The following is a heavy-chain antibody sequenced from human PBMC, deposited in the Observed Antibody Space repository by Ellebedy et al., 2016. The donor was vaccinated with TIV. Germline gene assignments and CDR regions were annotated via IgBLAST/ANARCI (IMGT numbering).Heavy chain of an antibody. V-gene: IGHV1-18*01. CDR3: ARDGIAVAGTWFDP. CDR2: ISAYNGKT. D-gene: IGHD6-19*01. Sequence: ASVKVSCKASGGTFSSYAISWVRQAPGQGLEWMGWISAYNGKTNYAQKVQGRVTMTTDASTSTAYMELRSLRSDDTAVYYCARDGIAVAGTWFDPWGQGTLVTVSS. CDR1: GGTFSSYA. J-gene: IGHJ5*02.